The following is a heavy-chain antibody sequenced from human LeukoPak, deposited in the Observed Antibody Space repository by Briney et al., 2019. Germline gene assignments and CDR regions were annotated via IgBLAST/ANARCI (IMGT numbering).Heavy chain of an antibody. CDR1: GFTFTKYA. Sequence: GGCLRLSCVASGFTFTKYAMCWVRQAPGKGLEWGSAIPGSDGSSYYADSLKRRFTISRDNSKNTLYLQVNSLRAEDTAVYYCAKWGDYDILTGYYVPDYWGNVALVTVSS. CDR2: IPGSDGSS. D-gene: IGHD3-9*01. V-gene: IGHV3-23*01. CDR3: AKWGDYDILTGYYVPDY. J-gene: IGHJ4*01.